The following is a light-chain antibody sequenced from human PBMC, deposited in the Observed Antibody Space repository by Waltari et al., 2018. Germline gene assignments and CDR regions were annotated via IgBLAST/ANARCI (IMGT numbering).Light chain of an antibody. J-gene: IGLJ3*02. V-gene: IGLV3-19*01. CDR2: GKN. CDR3: NSRDSSGNLRV. Sequence: SSELTQDPAVSVALGQTVRITCQGDSLRSYYASWYQQKPGQAPVLVIYGKNNRPSGIPYRFSGSSSGNTASLTITGAQAEDEADYYCNSRDSSGNLRVFGGGTKLTVL. CDR1: SLRSYY.